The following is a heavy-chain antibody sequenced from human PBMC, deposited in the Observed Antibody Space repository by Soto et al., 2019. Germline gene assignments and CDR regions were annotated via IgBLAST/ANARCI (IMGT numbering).Heavy chain of an antibody. CDR1: GFTFSSYA. CDR3: ARGDRGGSGSPASYYYSGLDV. Sequence: DVQLLESGGHCHQPGGPLDFPWAPQGFTFSSYALTWAPRPPGKGLNWVSSVSAGGDMTYYSDSVKGRFTISRDNSNNALFLQMNSLRIEDTALYYCARGDRGGSGSPASYYYSGLDVWGQGTTVTVS. D-gene: IGHD3-10*01. CDR2: VSAGGDMT. V-gene: IGHV3-23*01. J-gene: IGHJ6*02.